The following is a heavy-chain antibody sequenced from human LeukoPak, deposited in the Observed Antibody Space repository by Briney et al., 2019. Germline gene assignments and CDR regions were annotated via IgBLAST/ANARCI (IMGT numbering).Heavy chain of an antibody. D-gene: IGHD1-14*01. CDR3: ARSVFRYGSYYFDY. CDR2: ISYDGSNK. CDR1: GFTFSSYA. J-gene: IGHJ4*02. V-gene: IGHV3-30-3*01. Sequence: GGSLRLSCAASGFTFSSYAMHWVRQAPGKGLEWVAVISYDGSNKYYADSVKGRFTISRDNSKNTLYLQMNSLRAEDTAVYHCARSVFRYGSYYFDYWGQGTLVTVSS.